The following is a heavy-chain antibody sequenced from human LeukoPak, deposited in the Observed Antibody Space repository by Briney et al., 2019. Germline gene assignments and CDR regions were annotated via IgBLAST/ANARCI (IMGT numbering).Heavy chain of an antibody. CDR1: GFTFSTYA. Sequence: GGSLRLSCAAPGFTFSTYAVSWVRQAPGKGLKWVSGISASGISTYYADSVKGRFTISRDNSKYTLYLQMNSLRAEDTAIYYCARSDLGPNYYYGLDVWGQGTTVTVSS. D-gene: IGHD2-21*01. V-gene: IGHV3-23*01. CDR2: ISASGIST. CDR3: ARSDLGPNYYYGLDV. J-gene: IGHJ6*02.